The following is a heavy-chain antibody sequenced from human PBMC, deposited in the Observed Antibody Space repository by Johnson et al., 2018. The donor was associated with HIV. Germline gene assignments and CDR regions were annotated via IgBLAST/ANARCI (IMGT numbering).Heavy chain of an antibody. V-gene: IGHV3-30*03. CDR2: ITKDGMNE. CDR1: GFTVSSNY. CDR3: ARNRPVSYGYRGAFDF. D-gene: IGHD5-18*01. J-gene: IGHJ3*01. Sequence: QVQLVESGGGLVQPGGSLRLSCAASGFTVSSNYMSWVRQAPGKGLEWVAFITKDGMNEYYADSVKGRFTISRDNSNNTLYLQMNSLRAEDTAVYYCARNRPVSYGYRGAFDFWGQGTMVTVSS.